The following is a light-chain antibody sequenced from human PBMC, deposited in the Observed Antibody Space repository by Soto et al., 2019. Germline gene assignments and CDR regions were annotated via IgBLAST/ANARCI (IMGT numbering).Light chain of an antibody. Sequence: DRRTRNGRASQSMSRGLAWYQQKPGKAPRLLIYDASNLQRGVPSRFSGSGSGTEFTLTISSLQPDDFATYYCQHYNIYSEAFGQGTKV. CDR2: DAS. V-gene: IGKV1-5*01. CDR3: QHYNIYSEA. J-gene: IGKJ1*01. CDR1: QSMSRG.